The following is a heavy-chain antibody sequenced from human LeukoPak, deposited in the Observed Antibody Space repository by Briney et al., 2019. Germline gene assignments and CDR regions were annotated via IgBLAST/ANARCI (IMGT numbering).Heavy chain of an antibody. CDR2: IYYSGST. D-gene: IGHD3-10*01. CDR1: GGSISSSSYY. J-gene: IGHJ6*02. Sequence: TSETLSLTCTVSGGSISSSSYYWGWIRQPPGKGLEWIGSIYYSGSTYYNPSLKSRVTISVDTSKNQFSLKLSSVTAADTAVYYCARTWYYGSGSYYNLYYYYGMDVWGQGTTVTVSS. CDR3: ARTWYYGSGSYYNLYYYYGMDV. V-gene: IGHV4-39*07.